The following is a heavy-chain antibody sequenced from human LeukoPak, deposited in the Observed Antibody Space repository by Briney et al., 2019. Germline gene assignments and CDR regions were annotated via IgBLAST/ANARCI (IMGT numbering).Heavy chain of an antibody. CDR3: ARRTYCGGDCYDAFDI. V-gene: IGHV4-34*09. Sequence: SETLSLTCAVYGGSFSGYYWSWIRQPPGKGLEWIGEINHSGSTYYNPSLKSRVTISVDTSKNQFSLKLSSVTAADTAVYYCARRTYCGGDCYDAFDIWGQGTMVTVSA. CDR1: GGSFSGYY. CDR2: INHSGST. D-gene: IGHD2-21*02. J-gene: IGHJ3*02.